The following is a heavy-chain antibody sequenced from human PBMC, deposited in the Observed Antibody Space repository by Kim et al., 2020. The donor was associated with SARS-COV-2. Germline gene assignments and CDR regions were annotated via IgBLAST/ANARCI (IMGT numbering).Heavy chain of an antibody. D-gene: IGHD4-17*01. CDR3: ARGFEGPTVTAIYYYYGMDV. V-gene: IGHV4-34*01. CDR1: GVSFSGYY. CDR2: INHSGST. J-gene: IGHJ6*02. Sequence: SETLSLTCAVYGVSFSGYYWSWIRQPPGKGLEWLGEINHSGSTNYNPSLKSRVNISVDTSKHQLSLKLSSVTAADTAVYYCARGFEGPTVTAIYYYYGMDVWGQGTTVTVSS.